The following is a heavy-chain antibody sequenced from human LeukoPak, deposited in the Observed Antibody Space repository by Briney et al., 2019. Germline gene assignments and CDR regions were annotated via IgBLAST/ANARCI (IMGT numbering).Heavy chain of an antibody. CDR1: GFTFSNFE. Sequence: GGSLRLSCVASGFTFSNFEMNWVRQAPGKGLEWVSYISSPGTHIYYADSVEGRFTISRDNGKNSLYLQMNSLRAEDTAVYYCVLRSSWNYYMDVWGKGTTVIVSS. D-gene: IGHD6-13*01. V-gene: IGHV3-48*03. CDR2: ISSPGTHI. J-gene: IGHJ6*03. CDR3: VLRSSWNYYMDV.